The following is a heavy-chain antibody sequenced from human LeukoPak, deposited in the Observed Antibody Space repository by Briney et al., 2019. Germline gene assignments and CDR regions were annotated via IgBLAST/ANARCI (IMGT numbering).Heavy chain of an antibody. D-gene: IGHD5-24*01. CDR2: TYYRSKWYN. Sequence: SQTLSLTCAISGDSVSGNSTAYNWIRQSPSRGLEWLGRTYYRSKWYNDYAVSVKSRITINPDTSKNQLSLQLNSVTPDDTAVYYCARGGQGDGYSADEVFDFWGQGTMVTVSS. J-gene: IGHJ3*01. CDR1: GDSVSGNSTA. V-gene: IGHV6-1*01. CDR3: ARGGQGDGYSADEVFDF.